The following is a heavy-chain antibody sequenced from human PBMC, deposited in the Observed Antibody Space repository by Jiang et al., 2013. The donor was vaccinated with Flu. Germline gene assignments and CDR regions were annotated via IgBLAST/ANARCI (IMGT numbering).Heavy chain of an antibody. D-gene: IGHD3-10*01. Sequence: QLVESGEAWYSLGGPETLLCSSGFTFSSYAMSWVRQAPGKGLEWVSAISGSGGSTYYADSVKGRFTISRDNSKNTLYLQMNSLRAEDTAVYYCAKGRSSLWFGPNWFDPWGQGTLVTVSS. J-gene: IGHJ5*02. CDR1: GFTFSSYA. CDR2: ISGSGGST. CDR3: AKGRSSLWFGPNWFDP. V-gene: IGHV3-23*04.